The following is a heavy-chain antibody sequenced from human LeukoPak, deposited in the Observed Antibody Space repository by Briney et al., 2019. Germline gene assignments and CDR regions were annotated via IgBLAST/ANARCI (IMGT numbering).Heavy chain of an antibody. V-gene: IGHV1-69*13. CDR1: GGTFSSYA. D-gene: IGHD3-10*01. Sequence: GASVKVSCKASGGTFSSYAISWVRQAPGQGLEWMGGIIPIFGTANYAQKFQGRVTITADEPTSTAYMELSSLRSEDTAVYYCARANWDGSDYYGMDVWGQGTTVTVSS. J-gene: IGHJ6*02. CDR2: IIPIFGTA. CDR3: ARANWDGSDYYGMDV.